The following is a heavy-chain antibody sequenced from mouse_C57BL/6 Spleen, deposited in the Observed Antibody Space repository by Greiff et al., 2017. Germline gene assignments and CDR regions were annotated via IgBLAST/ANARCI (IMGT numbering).Heavy chain of an antibody. Sequence: EVMLVESGGGLVQPGGSMKLSCVASGFTFSNYWMNWVRQSPEKGLEWVAQIRLKSDNYATHYAESVKGRFTISRDDSKSSVYLQMNNLRAEDTGIYYCTRHYGSSYVGYFDVWGTGTTVTVSS. D-gene: IGHD1-1*01. CDR1: GFTFSNYW. CDR2: IRLKSDNYAT. V-gene: IGHV6-3*01. J-gene: IGHJ1*03. CDR3: TRHYGSSYVGYFDV.